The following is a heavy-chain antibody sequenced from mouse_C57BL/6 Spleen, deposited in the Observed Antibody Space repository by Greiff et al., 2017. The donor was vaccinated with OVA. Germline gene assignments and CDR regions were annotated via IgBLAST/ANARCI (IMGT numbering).Heavy chain of an antibody. CDR3: ARDRGSLYAMDY. V-gene: IGHV5-16*01. CDR1: GFTFSDYY. J-gene: IGHJ4*01. CDR2: INYDGSST. D-gene: IGHD3-3*01. Sequence: EVQLQESEGGLVQPGSSMKLSCTASGFTFSDYYMAWVRQVPEKGLEWVANINYDGSSTYYLDSLKSRFIISRDNAKNILYLQMSSLKSEDTATYYWARDRGSLYAMDYWGQGTSVTVSS.